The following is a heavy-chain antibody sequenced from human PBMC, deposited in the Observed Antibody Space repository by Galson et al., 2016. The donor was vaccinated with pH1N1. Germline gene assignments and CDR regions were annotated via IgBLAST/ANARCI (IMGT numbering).Heavy chain of an antibody. D-gene: IGHD1-26*01. CDR1: GGSISIGNSY. CDR3: ARLARGERLFYFDY. CDR2: IYYSGST. J-gene: IGHJ4*02. Sequence: LSLTCTVSGGSISIGNSYWSWIRQPPGKGLEWIGSIYYSGSTYYNPSLKSRVTISVDTSRNQFSLKLNSVTAADTAVYYCARLARGERLFYFDYWGQGTLVTVSS. V-gene: IGHV4-39*01.